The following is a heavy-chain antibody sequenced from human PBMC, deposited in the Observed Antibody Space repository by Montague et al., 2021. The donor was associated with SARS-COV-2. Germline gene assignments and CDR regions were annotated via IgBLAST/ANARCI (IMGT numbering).Heavy chain of an antibody. V-gene: IGHV3-74*01. CDR1: GFTFSSYW. D-gene: IGHD3-3*01. Sequence: SRRLSCAASGFTFSSYWMHWVRQAPGKGLVWVSRINSDGSSTSYSDSVKGRFTISRDNAKNTLYLQMNCLRAEDTAVYYCARVYYDFWSGSTANWYYGMDVWGQGTTVTVSS. J-gene: IGHJ6*02. CDR3: ARVYYDFWSGSTANWYYGMDV. CDR2: INSDGSST.